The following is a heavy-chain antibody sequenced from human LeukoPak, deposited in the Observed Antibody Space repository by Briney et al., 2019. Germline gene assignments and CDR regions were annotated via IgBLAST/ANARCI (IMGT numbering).Heavy chain of an antibody. CDR2: IFHSGVT. D-gene: IGHD2-2*02. CDR1: GGSINVGGYP. V-gene: IGHV4-30-2*01. J-gene: IGHJ6*02. CDR3: ARGGVYTGMDA. Sequence: SETLSLTCGVSGGSINVGGYPWNWIRQPPGKGLEWIGNIFHSGVTYYKPSLRSRVAISLDRSKNQVSLNVTSVTAADTAVYYCARGGVYTGMDAWGQGTTVIVSS.